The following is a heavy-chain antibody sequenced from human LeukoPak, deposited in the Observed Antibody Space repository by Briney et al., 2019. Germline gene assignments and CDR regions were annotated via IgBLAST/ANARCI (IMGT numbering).Heavy chain of an antibody. J-gene: IGHJ4*02. CDR2: ISGSGDTT. CDR1: GFTFSNYA. V-gene: IGHV3-23*01. Sequence: PGGSLRLSCAASGFTFSNYAMNWVRQAPGKGLEWVSVISGSGDTTYYADSVKGRSTISRDNSKNTLHLQMNSLRDEDTAVYYCATRAETRGNYVRVPFDFWGQGTRVTVSS. D-gene: IGHD1-7*01. CDR3: ATRAETRGNYVRVPFDF.